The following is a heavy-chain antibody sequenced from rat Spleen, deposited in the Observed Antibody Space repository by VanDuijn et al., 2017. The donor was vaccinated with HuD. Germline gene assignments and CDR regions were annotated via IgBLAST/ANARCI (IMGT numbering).Heavy chain of an antibody. V-gene: IGHV5-25*01. CDR1: GFTFSSFP. Sequence: EVQLVESGGGLVQPGRSLKLSCAASGFTFSSFPMAWVRQPPKKGLEWVASTSSGGGGIYYLDSVKGRFSISRDNAKSTLYLQMDSLRFEDTASYYCARHHYDGYYHGPVFGVMDAWGQGASVTVSP. D-gene: IGHD1-12*03. J-gene: IGHJ4*01. CDR2: TSSGGGGI. CDR3: ARHHYDGYYHGPVFGVMDA.